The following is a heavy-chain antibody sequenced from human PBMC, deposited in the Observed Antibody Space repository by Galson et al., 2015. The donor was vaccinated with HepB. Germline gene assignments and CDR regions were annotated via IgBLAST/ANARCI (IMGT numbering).Heavy chain of an antibody. Sequence: SLRLSCAASGFTISSNYMTWVRQAPGKGLEWVSLIYSGGSTFYADSVKGRFTISRDISENTLYLQMNTLRAEDTAVYFCARGGYSGRDPKYYFDYWGQGTLVTVSS. CDR2: IYSGGST. CDR3: ARGGYSGRDPKYYFDY. CDR1: GFTISSNY. D-gene: IGHD5-12*01. V-gene: IGHV3-53*01. J-gene: IGHJ4*02.